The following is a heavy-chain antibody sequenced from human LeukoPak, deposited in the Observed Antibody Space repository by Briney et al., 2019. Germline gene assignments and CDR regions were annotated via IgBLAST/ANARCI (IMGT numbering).Heavy chain of an antibody. CDR3: ARGGDSGSYPPLDY. V-gene: IGHV4-59*01. CDR1: GGSISSYY. J-gene: IGHJ4*02. Sequence: SETLSLTCTVSGGSISSYYWSWIRQPPGKGLEWIGYIYYSGSTNYNPSLKSRVTISVDTSKNQFSLKLSSVTAADTAVYYCARGGDSGSYPPLDYWGQGTLVTVSS. D-gene: IGHD1-26*01. CDR2: IYYSGST.